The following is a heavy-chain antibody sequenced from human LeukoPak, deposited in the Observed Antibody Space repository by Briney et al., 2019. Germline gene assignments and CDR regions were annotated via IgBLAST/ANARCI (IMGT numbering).Heavy chain of an antibody. CDR2: ISAYNGNT. J-gene: IGHJ5*02. CDR3: ARSVRYGESWFDP. V-gene: IGHV1-18*01. Sequence: ASVKVSCKASGYTFTSYGISLVRQAPGQGLEWMGWISAYNGNTNYAQKLQGRVTMTTDTSTSTAYMELRSLRSHDTAVYYCARSVRYGESWFDPWGQGTLVTVSS. D-gene: IGHD4-17*01. CDR1: GYTFTSYG.